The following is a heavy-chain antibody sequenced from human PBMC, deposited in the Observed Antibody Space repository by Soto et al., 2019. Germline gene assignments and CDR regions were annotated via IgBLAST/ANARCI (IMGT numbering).Heavy chain of an antibody. CDR1: GCTFSSYA. V-gene: IGHV1-69*13. CDR3: ASRITIFGVVIPSYYYYGMDV. J-gene: IGHJ6*02. D-gene: IGHD3-3*01. CDR2: TIPIFGTA. Sequence: SVKVSCKASGCTFSSYAISWVRQAPGQGLEWMGGTIPIFGTANYAQKFQGRVTITADESTSTAYMELSSLRSEDTAVYYCASRITIFGVVIPSYYYYGMDVWGQGTTVTVSS.